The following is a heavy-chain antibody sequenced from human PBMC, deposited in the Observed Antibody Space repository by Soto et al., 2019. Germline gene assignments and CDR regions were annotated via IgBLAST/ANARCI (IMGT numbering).Heavy chain of an antibody. V-gene: IGHV1-69*04. CDR3: AREKDYGGNLL. Sequence: GASVKLSCKACGGTFSSYTISWVRQAPGQGLEWMGRIIPILGIANYAQKFQGRVTITADKSTSTAYMELSSLRSEDTAVYYCAREKDYGGNLLWGQGTLVTVSS. D-gene: IGHD4-17*01. CDR1: GGTFSSYT. J-gene: IGHJ4*02. CDR2: IIPILGIA.